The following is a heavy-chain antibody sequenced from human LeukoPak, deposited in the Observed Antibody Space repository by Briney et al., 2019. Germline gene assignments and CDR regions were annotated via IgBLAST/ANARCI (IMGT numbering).Heavy chain of an antibody. Sequence: SETLSLTCAVYGGSFSGYYWSWIRQPPAKGLEWIGEINHSGSTNYNPPLKSRVTISVDTSKNQFSLKLSSVTAAATAVYYCARGIRVVVAATDNWFDPWGQGTLVTVSS. CDR1: GGSFSGYY. J-gene: IGHJ5*02. V-gene: IGHV4-34*01. D-gene: IGHD2-15*01. CDR2: INHSGST. CDR3: ARGIRVVVAATDNWFDP.